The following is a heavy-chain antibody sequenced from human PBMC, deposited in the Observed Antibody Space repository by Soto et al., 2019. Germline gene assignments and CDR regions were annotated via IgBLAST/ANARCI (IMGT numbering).Heavy chain of an antibody. CDR2: ITSSGSNT. J-gene: IGHJ4*02. D-gene: IGHD2-2*01. Sequence: QVQLVEAGGGLVKPGGSLRLSCAASGFTFSGYNMSWIRQAPGKGLEWVSYITSSGSNTFDAESVKGRFTISRDNTMNLLCLQMNSLSAEDTAVYYCARSGTISSAHHVDHGGEGTLVTVSS. CDR3: ARSGTISSAHHVDH. V-gene: IGHV3-11*01. CDR1: GFTFSGYN.